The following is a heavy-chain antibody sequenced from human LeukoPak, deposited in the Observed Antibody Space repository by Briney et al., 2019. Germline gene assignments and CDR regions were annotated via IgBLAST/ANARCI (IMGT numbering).Heavy chain of an antibody. V-gene: IGHV3-66*01. CDR3: ARDYYYDSSGYRIFDY. CDR1: GFTVSNNY. J-gene: IGHJ4*02. D-gene: IGHD3-22*01. Sequence: GGSPRLSCAASGFTVSNNYMNWVRQAPGKGLEWVSVIYSGGSTYYADSVKGRFTISRDNSKNTLYLQMNSLRAEDTAVYYCARDYYYDSSGYRIFDYWGQGTLVTVSS. CDR2: IYSGGST.